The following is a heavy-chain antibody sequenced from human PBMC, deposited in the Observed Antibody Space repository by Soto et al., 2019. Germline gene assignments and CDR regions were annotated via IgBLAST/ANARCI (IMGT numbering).Heavy chain of an antibody. J-gene: IGHJ5*02. V-gene: IGHV1-18*01. CDR2: FSAYNGNT. CDR3: ARDPYDCWSGYYVYNWFDP. D-gene: IGHD3-3*01. Sequence: ASVKVSCKASGYTFTSYGISWVRQAPGQGLEWMGWFSAYNGNTNYAQKLQGRVTMTTDTSTSTAYMELRSLRSDDTAVYYCARDPYDCWSGYYVYNWFDPWGQGTLVTVAS. CDR1: GYTFTSYG.